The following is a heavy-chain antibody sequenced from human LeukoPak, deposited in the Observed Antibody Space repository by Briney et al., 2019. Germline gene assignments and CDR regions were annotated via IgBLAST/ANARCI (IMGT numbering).Heavy chain of an antibody. D-gene: IGHD5-18*01. V-gene: IGHV3-7*01. J-gene: IGHJ4*02. CDR3: ARESTYSYAYALDY. CDR1: GFTFSSYW. Sequence: GGSLRLSCAASGFTFSSYWKSWVRQAPGKGLEWVANMKQDGSEIYYVDSVKGRFTISRDNTENSLYLQMNSLSAEDAAVYYCARESTYSYAYALDYWGQGTLVTVSS. CDR2: MKQDGSEI.